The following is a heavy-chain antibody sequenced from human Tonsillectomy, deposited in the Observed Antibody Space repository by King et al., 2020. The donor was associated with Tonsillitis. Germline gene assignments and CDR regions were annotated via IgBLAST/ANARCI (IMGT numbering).Heavy chain of an antibody. V-gene: IGHV4-39*01. Sequence: QLQESGPGLVKPSETLSLTCTVSGGSIGSSNYYWGWIRQPPGKGLEWIGSLFYSGGTYSYNPSLKSRVPISADTSKDQFSLMLNSVTAADTAGYYWARQPRVATRGGGDDGGQGTRVTGSA. CDR2: LFYSGGT. CDR3: ARQPRVATRGGGDD. D-gene: IGHD5-12*01. J-gene: IGHJ4*02. CDR1: GGSIGSSNYY.